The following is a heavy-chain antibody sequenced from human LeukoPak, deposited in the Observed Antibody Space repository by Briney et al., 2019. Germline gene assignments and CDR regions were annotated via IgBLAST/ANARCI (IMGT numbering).Heavy chain of an antibody. J-gene: IGHJ4*02. D-gene: IGHD3-3*01. CDR2: IIPILGIA. CDR1: GGTFSSYA. V-gene: IGHV1-69*04. CDR3: ARGGGTIFGVVIMVY. Sequence: ASVKVSCKASGGTFSSYAISWVRQAPGQGLEWMGRIIPILGIANYAQKFQGRVTITADKSTSTAYMELSSLRSEDTAVYYCARGGGTIFGVVIMVYWGQGTLVTVSS.